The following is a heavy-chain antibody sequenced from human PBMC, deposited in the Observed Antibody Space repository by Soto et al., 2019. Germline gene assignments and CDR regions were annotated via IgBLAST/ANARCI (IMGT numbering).Heavy chain of an antibody. CDR2: ISSNGGST. Sequence: GGSLRLSCSASGFTFSSYAMHWVHQAPGKGLEYVSAISSNGGSTYYADSVKGRFTISRDNSKNTLYLQMSSLRAEDTAVYYCVKRFTVSNIAAATVDVWGQGTTVTVSS. CDR1: GFTFSSYA. J-gene: IGHJ6*02. V-gene: IGHV3-64D*06. D-gene: IGHD6-13*01. CDR3: VKRFTVSNIAAATVDV.